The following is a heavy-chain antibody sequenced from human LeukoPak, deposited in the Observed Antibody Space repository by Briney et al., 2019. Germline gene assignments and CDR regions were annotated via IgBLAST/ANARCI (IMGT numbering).Heavy chain of an antibody. Sequence: SVKVSCKASGGTFSRYAISWVRQAPGQGLEWMGRIIPIVGKANYPHKFQGRVTITRDKSTSTAYMELSSLRAEDTAVYYCARDRSPHRRHSYYMDGWGKGTTVTVSS. J-gene: IGHJ6*03. CDR1: GGTFSRYA. V-gene: IGHV1-69*04. CDR2: IIPIVGKA. CDR3: ARDRSPHRRHSYYMDG.